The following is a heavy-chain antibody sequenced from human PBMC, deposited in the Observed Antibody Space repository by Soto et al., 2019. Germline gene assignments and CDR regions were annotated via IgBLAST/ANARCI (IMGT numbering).Heavy chain of an antibody. Sequence: SETLCLTCTVSVGSISSGDYYWSWIRQPPGKGLEWIGYIYYSGSTYYNPSLKSRVTISVDTSKNQFSLRLSSVTAADTAVYYCARDYFYCSGGSCYSNYYYYGMDVWGQGTTVTVSS. J-gene: IGHJ6*02. CDR3: ARDYFYCSGGSCYSNYYYYGMDV. CDR2: IYYSGST. CDR1: VGSISSGDYY. D-gene: IGHD2-15*01. V-gene: IGHV4-30-4*01.